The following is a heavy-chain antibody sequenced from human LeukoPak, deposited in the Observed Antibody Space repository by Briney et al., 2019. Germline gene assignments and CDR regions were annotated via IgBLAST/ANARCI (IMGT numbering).Heavy chain of an antibody. CDR2: IYTSGST. D-gene: IGHD4-23*01. V-gene: IGHV4-4*07. CDR1: GGSISSYY. Sequence: SETLSLTCTVSGGSISSYYWSWIRQPAGKGLEWIGRIYTSGSTNYNPSLKSRVTISVDTSKNQFSLKLSSVTAADTAVYYCARLGIYGGNSLYYYYGMDVWGQGTTVTVSS. CDR3: ARLGIYGGNSLYYYYGMDV. J-gene: IGHJ6*02.